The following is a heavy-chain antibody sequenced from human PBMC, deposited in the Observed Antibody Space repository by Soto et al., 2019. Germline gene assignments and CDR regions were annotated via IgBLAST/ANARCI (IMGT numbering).Heavy chain of an antibody. J-gene: IGHJ4*02. V-gene: IGHV3-11*01. Sequence: GGSLRLSCAASGYTFSDYYMSWIRQAPGKGLEWISYIDTSSTKIYYADSVKGRFTISRDNAKNSLYLEMNSLRDEDTAVYYCASHYDMWNGYLSPVDYWGQGTLVTVSS. CDR1: GYTFSDYY. CDR3: ASHYDMWNGYLSPVDY. CDR2: IDTSSTKI. D-gene: IGHD3-3*01.